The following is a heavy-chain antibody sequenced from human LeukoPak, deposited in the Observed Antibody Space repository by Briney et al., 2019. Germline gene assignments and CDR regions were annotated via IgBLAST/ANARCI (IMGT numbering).Heavy chain of an antibody. Sequence: GGSLRLSCAASGFTFSTYSMNWVRQAPGKGLEWVSYISSSSSTIYYADSVKGRFTISRDNAKNSLYLQMNGLRAEDTAVYYCARPYSSSSEVYWYFDLWGRGTLVTVSS. CDR3: ARPYSSSSEVYWYFDL. CDR2: ISSSSSTI. J-gene: IGHJ2*01. V-gene: IGHV3-48*04. CDR1: GFTFSTYS. D-gene: IGHD6-6*01.